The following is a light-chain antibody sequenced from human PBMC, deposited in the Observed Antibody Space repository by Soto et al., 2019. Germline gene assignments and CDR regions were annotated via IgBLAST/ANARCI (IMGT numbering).Light chain of an antibody. V-gene: IGLV2-14*01. J-gene: IGLJ2*01. Sequence: QSALTQPASVSGSPGQSITIYCTGTSSDVGGYNYVSWYQHHPGQAPKLIIYEVSNRPSGVSNRFSGSKSVNTASLTISGLQAEDEADYYCTSYTNSNTPVVFGGGTKVTVL. CDR2: EVS. CDR3: TSYTNSNTPVV. CDR1: SSDVGGYNY.